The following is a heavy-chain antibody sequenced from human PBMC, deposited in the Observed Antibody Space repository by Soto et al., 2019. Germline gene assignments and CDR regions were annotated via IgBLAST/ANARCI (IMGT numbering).Heavy chain of an antibody. CDR2: IIPIFGAP. Sequence: QVQLVQSGAEVKKPGSSVKVSCKASGGSFSSYAISWVLQAPVPGLEWMGGIIPIFGAPTYAQKFQGRVTILADKSTGTAYMARSRLRSEDTARYVCASEGPVSGNHAFDIGGQGTLVTVSS. J-gene: IGHJ3*02. D-gene: IGHD6-19*01. CDR1: GGSFSSYA. V-gene: IGHV1-69*06. CDR3: ASEGPVSGNHAFDI.